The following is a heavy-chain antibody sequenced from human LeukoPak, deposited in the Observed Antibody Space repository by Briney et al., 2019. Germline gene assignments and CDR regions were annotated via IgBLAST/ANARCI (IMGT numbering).Heavy chain of an antibody. CDR2: VTPNSGAT. J-gene: IGHJ4*02. Sequence: ASVKVSCKASGYTFTAYNIHWVRQAPGQGLEWMGWVTPNSGATNYAQQFQGRVTMTRDTSISTAYMELNNLISDDTAVYYCARGMGSGTYRRFDFWGQGTLVTVSS. V-gene: IGHV1-2*02. CDR3: ARGMGSGTYRRFDF. D-gene: IGHD3-10*01. CDR1: GYTFTAYN.